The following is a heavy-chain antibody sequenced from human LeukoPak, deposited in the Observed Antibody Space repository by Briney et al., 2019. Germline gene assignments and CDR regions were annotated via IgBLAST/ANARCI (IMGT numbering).Heavy chain of an antibody. V-gene: IGHV1-46*01. Sequence: ASVKVSCKASGYRFTSYDMHWVRQAPGQGLEWMGIINPSGGSTSYAQRFQGRVAMTRDTSTTTVYMEVNSLTSEDTAVYFCARNGPTAAPFDYWGQGTLVTVSS. D-gene: IGHD2-2*01. CDR3: ARNGPTAAPFDY. CDR1: GYRFTSYD. J-gene: IGHJ4*02. CDR2: INPSGGST.